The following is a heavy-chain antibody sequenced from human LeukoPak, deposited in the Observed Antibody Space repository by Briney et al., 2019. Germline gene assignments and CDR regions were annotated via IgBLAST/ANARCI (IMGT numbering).Heavy chain of an antibody. CDR2: IYPGDSDT. CDR1: GYSFTSYW. V-gene: IGHV5-51*01. J-gene: IGHJ5*02. D-gene: IGHD2-2*01. Sequence: GESLKISCKGSGYSFTSYWIGWVRQMPGKGLEWMGIIYPGDSDTRYSPSFQGQVTISADKSISTAYLQWSSLKASDTAMYYCARHGPRYCSSTSCGNWLDPWGQGTLVTVSS. CDR3: ARHGPRYCSSTSCGNWLDP.